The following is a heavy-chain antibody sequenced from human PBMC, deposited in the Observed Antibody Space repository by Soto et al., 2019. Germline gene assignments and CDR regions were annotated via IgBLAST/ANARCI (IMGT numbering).Heavy chain of an antibody. CDR2: IIPILGIA. D-gene: IGHD3-9*01. J-gene: IGHJ6*02. CDR1: GGTFSSYT. V-gene: IGHV1-69*02. Sequence: PVKVACXAAGGTFSSYTSSWVRLTTGQGLEWMGRIIPILGIANYAQKFQGRVTITADKSTSTAYMELSSLRSEDTAVYYCARVYYDILTGYPTQTYYYYYGMDVWGQGTTVTVSS. CDR3: ARVYYDILTGYPTQTYYYYYGMDV.